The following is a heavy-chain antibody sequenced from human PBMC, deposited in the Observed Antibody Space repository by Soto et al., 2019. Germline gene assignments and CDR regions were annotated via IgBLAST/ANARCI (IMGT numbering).Heavy chain of an antibody. D-gene: IGHD2-15*01. J-gene: IGHJ4*02. Sequence: QVQLVESGGGVVQPGRSLRLSCAASGFTFSSYGMHWVRQAPGKGLEWVAVIWYDGSNKYYADSVKGRFTISRDNSKNTLYLQMNSLRAEDTAVYYCARGEYCSGGSCYKELGYWGQGTLVTVSS. CDR3: ARGEYCSGGSCYKELGY. CDR2: IWYDGSNK. CDR1: GFTFSSYG. V-gene: IGHV3-33*01.